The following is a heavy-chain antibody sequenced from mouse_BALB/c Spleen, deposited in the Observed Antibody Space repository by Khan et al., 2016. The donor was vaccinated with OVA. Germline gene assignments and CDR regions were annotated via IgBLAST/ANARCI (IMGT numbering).Heavy chain of an antibody. CDR1: GFTFSSYW. CDR2: ILPGSNNS. CDR3: ARGAGTTYGMDY. D-gene: IGHD4-1*01. Sequence: QIQLVQSGAELMKPGASVKISCKATGFTFSSYWIEWVKQRPGHGLEWIGEILPGSNNSNYNEKFKGKATFTADTSSNIAYMHLSSLTSEDSAVEYCARGAGTTYGMDYWGQGTSVTVSS. J-gene: IGHJ4*01. V-gene: IGHV1-9*01.